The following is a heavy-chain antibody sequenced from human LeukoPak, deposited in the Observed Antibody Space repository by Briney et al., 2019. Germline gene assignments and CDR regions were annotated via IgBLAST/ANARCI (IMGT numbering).Heavy chain of an antibody. Sequence: PGGSLRLSCAASGFTFSSYAMSWVRQAPGKGLEWVSAISGSGGSTYYADSVKGRFTISRDNSKNTLYLQMNSLRAEDTAVYYCARDMTTRGVYYYYGMDVWGKGTTVTVSS. J-gene: IGHJ6*04. CDR1: GFTFSSYA. CDR3: ARDMTTRGVYYYYGMDV. D-gene: IGHD4-17*01. CDR2: ISGSGGST. V-gene: IGHV3-23*01.